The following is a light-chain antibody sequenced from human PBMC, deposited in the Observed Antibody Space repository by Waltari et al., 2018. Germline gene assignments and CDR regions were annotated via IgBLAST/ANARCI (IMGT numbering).Light chain of an antibody. CDR3: SAYISRSTLEL. CDR2: DVN. V-gene: IGLV2-14*03. Sequence: QSALTQPASVSWSPGQSITIPWYQQHPGKAPKLMIFDVNNRPSGVSNRFSGSKSGNTASLTISGLQAEDEADYYCSAYISRSTLELFDGGTRLTVL. J-gene: IGLJ2*01.